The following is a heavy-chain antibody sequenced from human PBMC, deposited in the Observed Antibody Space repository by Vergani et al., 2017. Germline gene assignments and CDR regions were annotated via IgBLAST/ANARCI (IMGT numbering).Heavy chain of an antibody. J-gene: IGHJ4*02. D-gene: IGHD4-17*01. CDR2: ISGSGDST. Sequence: EVQLLDSGGGLVQPGGSLRLSCAASGFTFSDYAMNWVRQAPGRGLEWVSGISGSGDSTYYADSVKGRFTISRDNSKNTLYLQMNSLRAEDTAVYYCARDDYGGYFDYWGQGTLVTVSS. CDR1: GFTFSDYA. CDR3: ARDDYGGYFDY. V-gene: IGHV3-23*01.